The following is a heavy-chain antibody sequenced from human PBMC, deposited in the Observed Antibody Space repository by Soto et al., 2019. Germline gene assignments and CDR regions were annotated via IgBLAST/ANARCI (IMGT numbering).Heavy chain of an antibody. D-gene: IGHD2-15*01. CDR3: ATASPIVVVVAATPYVDAFDI. Sequence: ASVKVSCKASGYTFTSYDINWVRQATGQGLEWMGWMNPNSGNTGYAQKFQGRVTMTRNTSISTAYMELSSLRSEDTAVYYCATASPIVVVVAATPYVDAFDIWGQGTMVT. CDR1: GYTFTSYD. J-gene: IGHJ3*02. CDR2: MNPNSGNT. V-gene: IGHV1-8*01.